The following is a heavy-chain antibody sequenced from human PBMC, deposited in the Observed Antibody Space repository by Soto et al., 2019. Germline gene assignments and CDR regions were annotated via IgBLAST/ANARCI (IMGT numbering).Heavy chain of an antibody. CDR3: AHYDSSGYFSHFDS. J-gene: IGHJ4*02. CDR1: VFSLTTTGVG. Sequence: QIALQESGPTVVKPTQTLTLTCTFSVFSLTTTGVGVGWIRHAPGKALEWLAMVYWNDERRYRPSLKSRLTITQDTSKNQVVLKMTYMDPVDTATYFCAHYDSSGYFSHFDSWGQGTLVTVSS. V-gene: IGHV2-5*01. CDR2: VYWNDER. D-gene: IGHD3-22*01.